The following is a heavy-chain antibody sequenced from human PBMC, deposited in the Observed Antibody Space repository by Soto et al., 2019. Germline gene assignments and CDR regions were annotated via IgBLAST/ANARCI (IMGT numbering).Heavy chain of an antibody. CDR3: ARHGSN. CDR1: GVSISNSSYY. J-gene: IGHJ4*02. Sequence: SETLSLTCTVSGVSISNSSYYWGWIRRPPGKGLEWIGTIYYSGITYYNPSLRSRVTISVDTSKNQFSLKLTSVTAADTAVYYCARHGSNWGQGTLVTVFS. V-gene: IGHV4-39*01. CDR2: IYYSGIT.